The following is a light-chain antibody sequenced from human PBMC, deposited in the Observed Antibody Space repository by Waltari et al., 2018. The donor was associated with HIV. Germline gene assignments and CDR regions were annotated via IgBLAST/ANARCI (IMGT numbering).Light chain of an antibody. J-gene: IGKJ4*01. CDR3: QQRSNWPSS. Sequence: EIVLPQSPANLSLFPGERATPSCRASQSVSSYLAWYQQKPGQAPRLLIYDASNRATGIPARFSGSGSGTDFTLTISSLEPEDFAVYYCQQRSNWPSSFGGGTKVEIK. CDR2: DAS. CDR1: QSVSSY. V-gene: IGKV3-11*01.